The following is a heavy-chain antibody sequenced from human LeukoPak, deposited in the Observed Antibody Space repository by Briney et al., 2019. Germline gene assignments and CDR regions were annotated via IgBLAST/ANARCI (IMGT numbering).Heavy chain of an antibody. CDR3: AKTSRVNSGYDSPFDY. CDR1: GFTFSSYA. Sequence: GGSLRLSCAASGFTFSSYAMTWVRQAPGKGLEWVSAISGSGYNSYYADSVKGRFTISRDNSKNTLFLQMNSLRGEDTAIYYCAKTSRVNSGYDSPFDYWGQGTLVTVTS. V-gene: IGHV3-23*01. D-gene: IGHD5-12*01. J-gene: IGHJ4*02. CDR2: ISGSGYNS.